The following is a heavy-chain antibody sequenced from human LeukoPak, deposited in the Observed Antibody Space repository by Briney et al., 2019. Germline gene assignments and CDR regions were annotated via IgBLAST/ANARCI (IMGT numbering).Heavy chain of an antibody. CDR1: GFTFSNYE. D-gene: IGHD3-22*01. CDR2: ISSSGSTT. J-gene: IGHJ4*02. V-gene: IGHV3-48*03. Sequence: GGSLRLSCAASGFTFSNYEMNWVRQAPGKGLEWVSYISSSGSTTYYADSVKGRFTISRDNAKNSLYLQMNSLRAEDTAVYYCARGYYDNSGYYFPFDFWGQGTLVTVSS. CDR3: ARGYYDNSGYYFPFDF.